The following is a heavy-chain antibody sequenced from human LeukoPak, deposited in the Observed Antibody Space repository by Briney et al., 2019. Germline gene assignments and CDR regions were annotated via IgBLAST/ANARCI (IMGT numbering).Heavy chain of an antibody. D-gene: IGHD5-12*01. J-gene: IGHJ4*02. CDR1: GFTFSSYA. CDR2: ISYDGSNK. CDR3: AREQGGYSGYEPFDY. Sequence: GGSLRLSCAASGFTFSSYAMHWVRQAPGKGLEWVAVISYDGSNKYYADSVKGRFTISRDDSKNTLYLQMNSLRAEDTAAYYCAREQGGYSGYEPFDYWGQGTLVTVSS. V-gene: IGHV3-30-3*01.